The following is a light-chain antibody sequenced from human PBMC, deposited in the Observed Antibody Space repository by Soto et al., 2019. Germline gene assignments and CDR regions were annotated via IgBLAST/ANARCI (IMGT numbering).Light chain of an antibody. Sequence: EIVLTQSPATLSLSPGERATLSCRASQSISNYLAWYQQKPGQAPRLLIYDASNRATGITARFSGSGSGTDFTLTISSLEPEDLAVYYCQQRGNWPPGVTFGPGTKVDIK. CDR1: QSISNY. J-gene: IGKJ3*01. CDR2: DAS. CDR3: QQRGNWPPGVT. V-gene: IGKV3-11*01.